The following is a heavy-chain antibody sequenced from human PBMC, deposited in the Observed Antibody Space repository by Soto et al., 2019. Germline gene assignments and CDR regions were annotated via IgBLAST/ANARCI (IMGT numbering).Heavy chain of an antibody. D-gene: IGHD2-21*02. Sequence: QVQLQESGPGLVKPSQTLSLTCTVSGGSISSGDYYWSWIRQPPGKGLEWIGYIYYSGSTYYNPSLKSRVTISVDTSMNQFSLELSSVTSADTAVYYCAGQSVVVTASIDYWGQGTLVTVSS. J-gene: IGHJ4*02. V-gene: IGHV4-30-4*01. CDR3: AGQSVVVTASIDY. CDR2: IYYSGST. CDR1: GGSISSGDYY.